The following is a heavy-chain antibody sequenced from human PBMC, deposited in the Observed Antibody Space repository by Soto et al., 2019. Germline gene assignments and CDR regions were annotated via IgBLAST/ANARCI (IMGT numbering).Heavy chain of an antibody. CDR1: GDIFSNYW. Sequence: GESLKISCKGPGDIFSNYWISWVRQMPGKGLEWMGRIDPNDSFGTYSPSFQGHVTISADKFISTAYLQCSSLQASDTAMYYCERESPIRIFVSEYNRMDVSGQGAPVTVSS. J-gene: IGHJ6*02. CDR2: IDPNDSFG. CDR3: ERESPIRIFVSEYNRMDV. D-gene: IGHD3-3*01. V-gene: IGHV5-10-1*01.